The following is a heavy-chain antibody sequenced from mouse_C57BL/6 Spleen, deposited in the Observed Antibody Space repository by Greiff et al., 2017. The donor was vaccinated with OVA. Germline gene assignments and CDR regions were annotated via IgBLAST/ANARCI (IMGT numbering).Heavy chain of an antibody. CDR3: ARGREYAGYFDV. Sequence: EVQLQESGPELVKPGASVKIPCKASGYTFTDYNMDWVKQSHGKSLEWIGDINPNNGGTIYNQKFKGKATLTVDKSSSTAYMELRSLTSEDTAVYYCARGREYAGYFDVWGTGTTVTVSS. CDR2: INPNNGGT. V-gene: IGHV1-18*01. J-gene: IGHJ1*03. D-gene: IGHD5-2*01. CDR1: GYTFTDYN.